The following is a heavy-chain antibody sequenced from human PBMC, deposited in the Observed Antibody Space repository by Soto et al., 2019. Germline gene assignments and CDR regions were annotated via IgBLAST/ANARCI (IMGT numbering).Heavy chain of an antibody. D-gene: IGHD1-26*01. Sequence: GSLRLSCAASGFTFTDYYMSWIRQAPGKGLEWLSYISSSSDYITYADSVRGRFTISRDNAKNSLYLQMHSLRAEDTAVYYCAREVSGAYDYWGQGTVVTVSS. CDR1: GFTFTDYY. J-gene: IGHJ4*02. V-gene: IGHV3-11*06. CDR2: ISSSSDYI. CDR3: AREVSGAYDY.